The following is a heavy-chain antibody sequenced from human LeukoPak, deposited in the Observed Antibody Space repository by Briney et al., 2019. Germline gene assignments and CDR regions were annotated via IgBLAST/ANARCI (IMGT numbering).Heavy chain of an antibody. V-gene: IGHV3-21*01. CDR1: GFTFSSYS. D-gene: IGHD1-1*01. CDR2: ISSSSSYI. CDR3: AKDRIYSGTTFDY. Sequence: PGGSLRLSCAASGFTFSSYSMNWVRQAPGKGLEWVSSISSSSSYIYYADSVKGRFTISRDNAKNSLYLQMNSLRAEDTAVYYCAKDRIYSGTTFDYWGLGTLVTVSS. J-gene: IGHJ4*02.